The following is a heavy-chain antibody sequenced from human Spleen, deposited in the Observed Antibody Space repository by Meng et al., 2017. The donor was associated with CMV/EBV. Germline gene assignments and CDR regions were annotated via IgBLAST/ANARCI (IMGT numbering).Heavy chain of an antibody. CDR2: IRYDGSNK. CDR1: EFTFSSYG. V-gene: IGHV3-30*02. Sequence: GGSLRLSCAASEFTFSSYGMHWVRQAPGKGLEWVAFIRYDGSNKYYADSVRGRFTISRDNSKNTLYLQMNGLRAEDTAVYYCAKVRYCTNGVCYVSSVDYWGQGTLVTVSS. CDR3: AKVRYCTNGVCYVSSVDY. D-gene: IGHD2-8*01. J-gene: IGHJ4*02.